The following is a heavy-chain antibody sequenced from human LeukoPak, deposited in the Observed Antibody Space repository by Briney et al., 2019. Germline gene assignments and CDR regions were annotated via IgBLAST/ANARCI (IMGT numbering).Heavy chain of an antibody. V-gene: IGHV4-61*02. CDR2: IYTSGST. CDR1: GGSISSGSYY. D-gene: IGHD5-18*01. CDR3: ARGPDTAMVIPDPSRGLPDY. J-gene: IGHJ4*02. Sequence: SETLSLTCTVSGGSISSGSYYWSWIRQPAGKGLEWIGRIYTSGSTNYNPSLKSRVTISVDTSKNQFSLKLSSVTAADTAVYYCARGPDTAMVIPDPSRGLPDYWGQGTLVTVSS.